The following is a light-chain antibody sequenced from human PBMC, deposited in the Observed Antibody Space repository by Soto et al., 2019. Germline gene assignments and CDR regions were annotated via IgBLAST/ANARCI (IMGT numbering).Light chain of an antibody. CDR3: SSYTSSSTLYV. J-gene: IGLJ1*01. CDR2: EVS. CDR1: SSDVGGYNY. V-gene: IGLV2-14*01. Sequence: QSALTQPASVSGSPGQSITISCTGTSSDVGGYNYVSWYQQHPGKAPKPMLYEVSNRPSGVSNRFSGSKSGNTASLTISGLQAEDEADYYCSSYTSSSTLYVFGTGTKLTVL.